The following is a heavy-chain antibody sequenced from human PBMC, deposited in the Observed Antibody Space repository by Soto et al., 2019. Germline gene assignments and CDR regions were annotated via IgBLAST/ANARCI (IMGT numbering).Heavy chain of an antibody. CDR1: GGSISSSSYY. Sequence: SETLSLTCTVSGGSISSSSYYWGWIRQPPGKGLEWIGSIYYSGSTYYNPSLKSRVTISVDTSKYQFSLKLSSVTAADTAVYYYARHRSYYGDYPYYFDYWGQGTLVTVSS. V-gene: IGHV4-39*01. CDR2: IYYSGST. D-gene: IGHD4-17*01. CDR3: ARHRSYYGDYPYYFDY. J-gene: IGHJ4*02.